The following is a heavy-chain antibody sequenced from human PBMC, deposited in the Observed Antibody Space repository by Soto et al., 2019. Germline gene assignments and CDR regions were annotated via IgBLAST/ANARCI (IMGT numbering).Heavy chain of an antibody. CDR2: IYSNGRT. CDR3: AKRLRGGSYYCDY. CDR1: GFTFSNYA. D-gene: IGHD3-10*01. Sequence: PGGSLRLSCAASGFTFSNYAMSWVRQAPGKGLECIALIYSNGRTFYADSVTGRFTISRDNSQYTVSLQMNSLSAADTATYYCAKRLRGGSYYCDYWGQGALVTVSS. J-gene: IGHJ4*02. V-gene: IGHV3-23*05.